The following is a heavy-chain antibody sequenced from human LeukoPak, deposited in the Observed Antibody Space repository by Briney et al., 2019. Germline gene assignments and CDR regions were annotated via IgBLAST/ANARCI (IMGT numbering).Heavy chain of an antibody. CDR3: ARGPYDSSGYFYY. V-gene: IGHV3-23*01. CDR1: GFTFSSYA. Sequence: AGGSLRLSCAASGFTFSSYAMSWVRQAPGKGLEWVSAISGSGGSTYYADSVKGRFTISRDNSKNTLYLQMNSLRAEDTAVYYCARGPYDSSGYFYYWGQGTLVTVSS. J-gene: IGHJ4*02. CDR2: ISGSGGST. D-gene: IGHD3-22*01.